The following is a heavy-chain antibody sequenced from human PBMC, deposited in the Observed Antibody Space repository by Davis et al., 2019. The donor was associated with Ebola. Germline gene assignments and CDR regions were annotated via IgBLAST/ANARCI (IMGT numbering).Heavy chain of an antibody. J-gene: IGHJ4*02. CDR3: ARDSQQLVTFGPFDY. D-gene: IGHD6-13*01. Sequence: AASVKVSCKASGGTFSSYAISWVRQAPGQGLEWMGGIIPIFGTANYAQKFQGRVTITADESTSTAYMGLSSLRSEDTAVYYCARDSQQLVTFGPFDYWGQGTLVTVSS. CDR1: GGTFSSYA. CDR2: IIPIFGTA. V-gene: IGHV1-69*13.